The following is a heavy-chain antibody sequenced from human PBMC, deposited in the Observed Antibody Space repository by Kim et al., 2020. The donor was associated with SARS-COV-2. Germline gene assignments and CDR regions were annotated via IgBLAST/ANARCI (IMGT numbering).Heavy chain of an antibody. Sequence: ASVKVSCKASGYTFTSYGISWVRQAPGQGLEWMGWISAYNGNTNYAQKLQGRVTMTTDTSTSTAYMELRSLRSDDTAVYYCARDGGTRAQGLWLRPSYYYYGMDVWGQGTTVTVSS. V-gene: IGHV1-18*01. CDR1: GYTFTSYG. D-gene: IGHD5-18*01. CDR2: ISAYNGNT. CDR3: ARDGGTRAQGLWLRPSYYYYGMDV. J-gene: IGHJ6*02.